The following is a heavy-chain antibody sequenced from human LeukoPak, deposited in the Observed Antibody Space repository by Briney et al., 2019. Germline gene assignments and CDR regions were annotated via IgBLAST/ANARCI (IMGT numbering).Heavy chain of an antibody. V-gene: IGHV1-18*01. CDR1: GYTFTSYG. CDR2: ISAYNGNT. D-gene: IGHD3-10*01. CDR3: ARDQGLWFGELLMSPYYYGMDV. J-gene: IGHJ6*02. Sequence: ASVKISCKASGYTFTSYGISWVRQAPGQGLEWMGWISAYNGNTNYAQKLQGRVTMTTDTSTSTAYTELRSLRSDDTAVYYCARDQGLWFGELLMSPYYYGMDVWGQGTTVTVSS.